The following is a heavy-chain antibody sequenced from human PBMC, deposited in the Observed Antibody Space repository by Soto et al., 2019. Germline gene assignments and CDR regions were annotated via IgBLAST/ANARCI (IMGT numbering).Heavy chain of an antibody. V-gene: IGHV1-69*13. CDR2: IIPIPGAA. CDR1: GGTFGSYA. Sequence: GASVKVSCKASGGTFGSYAISWVRQAPGQGLEWMGGIIPIPGAANYAQKFQGRVTIAADESTSTAYMELSSLRSEDTAVYYCARSQGSSTSLEIYYSYYYGMDVWGQGTTVTVSS. D-gene: IGHD2-2*01. CDR3: ARSQGSSTSLEIYYSYYYGMDV. J-gene: IGHJ6*02.